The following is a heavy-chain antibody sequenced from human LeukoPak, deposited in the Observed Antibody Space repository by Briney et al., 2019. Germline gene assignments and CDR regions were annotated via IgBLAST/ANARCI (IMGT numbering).Heavy chain of an antibody. Sequence: GGSLRLSCAASGFTVSSNYMSWVRQAPGKGLEWVSVIYSGGSTYYADSVKGRFTISRDNSKSTLYLQMNSLRAEDTAVYYCAYTSAWSLGCWGQGTLVTVSS. D-gene: IGHD6-19*01. CDR1: GFTVSSNY. CDR2: IYSGGST. J-gene: IGHJ4*02. V-gene: IGHV3-53*05. CDR3: AYTSAWSLGC.